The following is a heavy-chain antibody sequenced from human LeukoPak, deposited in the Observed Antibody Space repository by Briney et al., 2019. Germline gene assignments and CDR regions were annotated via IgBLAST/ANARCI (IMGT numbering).Heavy chain of an antibody. J-gene: IGHJ6*03. Sequence: SETLSLTCSVSGGSMSNNYWGWIRQPPGRGLEWIGYISYTGSTSYTPSLKSRVSIFLETPRNQFSLEVSSVIAADTAVYYCARLHSAKHDNGYYTGGFYYMDVWGKGTTVTVSS. D-gene: IGHD4-17*01. CDR1: GGSMSNNY. CDR2: ISYTGST. V-gene: IGHV4-59*08. CDR3: ARLHSAKHDNGYYTGGFYYMDV.